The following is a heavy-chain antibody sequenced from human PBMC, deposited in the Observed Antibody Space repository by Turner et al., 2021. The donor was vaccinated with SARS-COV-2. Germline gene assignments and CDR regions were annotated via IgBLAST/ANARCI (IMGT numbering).Heavy chain of an antibody. D-gene: IGHD5-18*01. J-gene: IGHJ4*02. CDR1: GYTFTSYD. CDR3: ARTFTAMVRVDY. Sequence: QVQLVQSGAAVKKPGASVKVSCKASGYTFTSYDINWVRQATGQGLEWMGWTNPNSGNTGYAQKFQGRVTMTRNTSISTAYMELSSLRSEDTAVYYCARTFTAMVRVDYWGQGTLVTVSS. V-gene: IGHV1-8*01. CDR2: TNPNSGNT.